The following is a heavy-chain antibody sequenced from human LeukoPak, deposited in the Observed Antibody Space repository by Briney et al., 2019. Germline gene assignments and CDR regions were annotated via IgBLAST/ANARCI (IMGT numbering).Heavy chain of an antibody. D-gene: IGHD4-11*01. CDR3: AKDDSMTFDHFDS. CDR1: GFTFKMFA. V-gene: IGHV3-23*01. CDR2: INGGGGHA. J-gene: IGHJ4*02. Sequence: AGGSLRLSCAASGFTFKMFAMSWVRQAPGKGLELVSGINGGGGHAYYADSVEGRFTISRDNSKNMLYLQMNSLGVEDTAIYFCAKDDSMTFDHFDSWGQGLLVSVSS.